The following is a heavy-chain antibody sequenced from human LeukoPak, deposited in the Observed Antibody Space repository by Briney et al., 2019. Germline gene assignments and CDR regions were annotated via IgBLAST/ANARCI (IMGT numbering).Heavy chain of an antibody. CDR1: GYTFSSYS. CDR3: ARYASGTSYITNNFDY. V-gene: IGHV3-48*02. Sequence: PGGSLRLSCAASGYTFSSYSMNWVRQAPGKGLEWVSYISSDSRTIYYADYVKGRFTISRDNAKNSLYLQMKSLRDEDTAVYYCARYASGTSYITNNFDYWGQGTLVTVSS. CDR2: ISSDSRTI. J-gene: IGHJ4*02. D-gene: IGHD3-10*01.